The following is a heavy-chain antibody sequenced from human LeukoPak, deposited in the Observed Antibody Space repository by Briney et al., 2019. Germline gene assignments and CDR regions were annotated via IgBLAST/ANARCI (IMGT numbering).Heavy chain of an antibody. J-gene: IGHJ4*02. D-gene: IGHD5-12*01. Sequence: LGESLKISCKGSGYSFTTNWISWVRQMPGKGLEWMGLIYPGDSDTRYSPSFQGQVTISADKSISTAYLQWSSLKASDTAMYYCTRLKNGYGDYWGQGTLVTVSS. CDR3: TRLKNGYGDY. CDR2: IYPGDSDT. V-gene: IGHV5-51*01. CDR1: GYSFTTNW.